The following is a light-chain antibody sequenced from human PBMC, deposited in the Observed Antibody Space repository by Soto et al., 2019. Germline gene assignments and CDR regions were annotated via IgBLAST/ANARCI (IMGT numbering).Light chain of an antibody. V-gene: IGKV3-11*01. J-gene: IGKJ5*01. CDR3: QQRSNWPIT. CDR1: QSVSSY. Sequence: EIVLTQSLATLSLSPGERATLSCRASQSVSSYLAWYRQKPGQAPRLLIYDASNRATGIPARFSGSGSGTDFTLTISSLEPEDFAVYYCQQRSNWPITFGQGTRLEIK. CDR2: DAS.